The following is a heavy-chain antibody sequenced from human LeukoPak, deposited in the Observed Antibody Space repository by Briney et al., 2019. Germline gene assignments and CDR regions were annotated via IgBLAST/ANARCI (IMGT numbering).Heavy chain of an antibody. Sequence: GGSLRLSCAASGFTFSSYSMNWVRQAPGKGLEWISYITSSGGTIYYADSVKGRFTISRDNAKNPLYLQMDSLRDEDTAVYYCVGDCSGTSCHGYWGQGTLVTVSS. CDR2: ITSSGGTI. D-gene: IGHD2-2*01. CDR1: GFTFSSYS. V-gene: IGHV3-48*02. CDR3: VGDCSGTSCHGY. J-gene: IGHJ4*02.